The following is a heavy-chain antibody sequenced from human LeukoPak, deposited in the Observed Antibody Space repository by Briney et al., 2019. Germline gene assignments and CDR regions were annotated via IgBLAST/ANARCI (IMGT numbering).Heavy chain of an antibody. V-gene: IGHV1-2*02. CDR1: GYTFTGYY. CDR2: INPNSGGT. CDR3: ARDIVVVPAAMSMDV. J-gene: IGHJ6*02. Sequence: GASVKVSCKASGYTFTGYYMHWVRQAPGQGLEWMGWINPNSGGTNYAQKFQGRVTMNRDTSISTAYMELSRLRSDDTAVYYCARDIVVVPAAMSMDVWGQGTTVTVSS. D-gene: IGHD2-2*01.